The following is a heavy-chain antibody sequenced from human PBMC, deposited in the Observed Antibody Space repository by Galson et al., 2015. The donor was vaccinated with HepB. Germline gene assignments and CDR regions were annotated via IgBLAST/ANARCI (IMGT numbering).Heavy chain of an antibody. CDR3: ASSHRVTMVRGVIQGIFDY. V-gene: IGHV3-33*08. CDR2: IWYDGSNK. J-gene: IGHJ4*02. CDR1: GFTFSSYG. Sequence: SLRLSCAASGFTFSSYGMHWVRQAPGKGLEWVAVIWYDGSNKYYADSVKGRFTISRDNSKNTLYLQMNSLRAEDTAVYYCASSHRVTMVRGVIQGIFDYWGQGTPVTVSS. D-gene: IGHD3-10*01.